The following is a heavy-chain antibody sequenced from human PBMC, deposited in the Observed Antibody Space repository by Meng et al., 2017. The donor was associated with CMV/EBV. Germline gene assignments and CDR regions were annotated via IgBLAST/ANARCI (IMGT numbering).Heavy chain of an antibody. CDR3: ARDGASGWYVFDY. J-gene: IGHJ4*02. V-gene: IGHV1-69*05. Sequence: TASGGTFSCSAIRWVRQAPGQGLGWMGGIIPIFGTANYAQKFQGRVTITTDESTSTAYMELSSLRSEDTAVYYCARDGASGWYVFDYWGQGTLVTVSS. D-gene: IGHD6-19*01. CDR1: GGTFSCSA. CDR2: IIPIFGTA.